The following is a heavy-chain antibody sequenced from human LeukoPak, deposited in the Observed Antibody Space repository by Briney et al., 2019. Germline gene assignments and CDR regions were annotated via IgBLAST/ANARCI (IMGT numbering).Heavy chain of an antibody. V-gene: IGHV4-34*01. Sequence: PSETLSLTCAVYGGSFSGYYWSWIRQPPGKGLEWIGEINHSGSTNYSPSLKSRVTISVDTSKNQFSLKLSSVTAADTAVYYCARGATFNYCSSTNYFDYWGQGTLVTVSS. CDR1: GGSFSGYY. J-gene: IGHJ4*02. D-gene: IGHD2-2*01. CDR2: INHSGST. CDR3: ARGATFNYCSSTNYFDY.